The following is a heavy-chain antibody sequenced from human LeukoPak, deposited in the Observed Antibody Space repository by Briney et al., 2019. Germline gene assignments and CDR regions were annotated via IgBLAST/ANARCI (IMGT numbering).Heavy chain of an antibody. CDR2: ISSIGVST. CDR1: GFTSNNYA. V-gene: IGHV3-23*01. CDR3: AKEIGTSTVTTVDS. D-gene: IGHD4-17*01. Sequence: GGSLRLSCAASGFTSNNYAMNWVRQAPGKGLEWASEISSIGVSTFYADSVKGRFTISRDNSKNTLYLQMNSLRVEDTALYYCAKEIGTSTVTTVDSWGQGTLVTVSS. J-gene: IGHJ4*02.